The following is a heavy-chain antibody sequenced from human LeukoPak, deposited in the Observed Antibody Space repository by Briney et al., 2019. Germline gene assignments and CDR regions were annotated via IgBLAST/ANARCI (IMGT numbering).Heavy chain of an antibody. J-gene: IGHJ5*02. D-gene: IGHD3-10*01. CDR1: GFTFSSFG. V-gene: IGHV3-33*01. CDR3: ARTYYYGSGSRNWFDP. Sequence: PGGSLRLSCAASGFTFSSFGMHWVRQAPGKGLEWVALIWYDGSKKYYPDSVQGRFTISRDNSKSMLYLQMNSLRAEDTAVYYCARTYYYGSGSRNWFDPWGQGTLVTVSS. CDR2: IWYDGSKK.